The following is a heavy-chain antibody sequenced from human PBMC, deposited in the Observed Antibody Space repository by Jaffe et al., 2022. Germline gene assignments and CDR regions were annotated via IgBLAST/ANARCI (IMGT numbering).Heavy chain of an antibody. J-gene: IGHJ4*02. CDR3: AKDGADYYDSSGYYVDY. CDR2: ISWDGGST. Sequence: EVQLVESGGVVVQPGGSLRLSCAASGFTFDDYAMHWVRQAPGKGLEWVSLISWDGGSTYYADSVKGRFTISRDNSKNSLYLQMNSLRAEDTALYYCAKDGADYYDSSGYYVDYWGQGTLVTVSS. CDR1: GFTFDDYA. V-gene: IGHV3-43D*04. D-gene: IGHD3-22*01.